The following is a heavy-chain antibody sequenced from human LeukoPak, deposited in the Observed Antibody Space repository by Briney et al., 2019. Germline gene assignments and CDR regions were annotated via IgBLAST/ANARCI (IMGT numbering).Heavy chain of an antibody. J-gene: IGHJ4*02. D-gene: IGHD3-10*01. CDR3: GRGMIGAYGSDY. CDR1: GFTFSTYW. CDR2: INPAGSTA. Sequence: GGSLRLSCAASGFTFSTYWMHWVRQAPGKGPVWVSHINPAGSTAFYADSVKGRFTISRDNAKNTVYLQMSSLGAEDTAVYYCGRGMIGAYGSDYWGQGTLVTVSS. V-gene: IGHV3-74*01.